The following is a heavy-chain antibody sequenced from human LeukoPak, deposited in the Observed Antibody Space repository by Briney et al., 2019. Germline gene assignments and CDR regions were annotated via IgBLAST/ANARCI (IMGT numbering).Heavy chain of an antibody. V-gene: IGHV1-18*01. CDR2: ISAYNGNT. J-gene: IGHJ6*03. CDR3: ARARTSSWYYYMDV. CDR1: GYTFTSYG. D-gene: IGHD6-13*01. Sequence: ASVKVSCKASGYTFTSYGISWVRQAPGRGLEWMGWISAYNGNTNYAQKLQGRVTMTTDTSTSTAYMELGSLRSDDTAVYYCARARTSSWYYYMDVWGKGTTVTVSS.